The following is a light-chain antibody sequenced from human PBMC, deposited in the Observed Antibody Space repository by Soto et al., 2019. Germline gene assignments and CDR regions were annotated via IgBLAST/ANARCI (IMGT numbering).Light chain of an antibody. CDR3: QQYNSYSLIT. CDR2: KAS. V-gene: IGKV1-5*03. CDR1: QSISSW. Sequence: DIQMTQYHSTLSASVGDRVTITCRASQSISSWLAWYQQKPGKAPKLLIYKASSLESGVPSRFSGSGSGTEFTLTISSLQPDDFATYYCQQYNSYSLITFGQGTRLEIK. J-gene: IGKJ5*01.